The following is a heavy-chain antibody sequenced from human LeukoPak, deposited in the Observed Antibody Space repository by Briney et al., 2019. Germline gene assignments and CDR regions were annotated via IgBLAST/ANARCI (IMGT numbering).Heavy chain of an antibody. J-gene: IGHJ5*02. CDR3: ARLESYYNRRLFNWFDP. CDR1: GGTLSSYA. CDR2: IIPILGIA. Sequence: GASVKVSCKASGGTLSSYAISWVRQAPGQGLEWMGRIIPILGIANYAQKFQGRVTITADKSTSTAYMELSGLRSEDTAVYYCARLESYYNRRLFNWFDPWGQGTLVTVSS. V-gene: IGHV1-69*04. D-gene: IGHD3-10*01.